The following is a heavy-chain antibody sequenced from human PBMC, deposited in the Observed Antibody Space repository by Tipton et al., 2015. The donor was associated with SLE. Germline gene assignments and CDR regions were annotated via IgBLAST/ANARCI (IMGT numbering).Heavy chain of an antibody. J-gene: IGHJ4*02. V-gene: IGHV4-4*07. CDR2: IYTSGST. Sequence: TLSLTCTVSGGSISSYYWSWIRQPAGKGLEWIGRIYTSGSTNYNPSLKSRVTMSVDTSKNQFSLKLSSVTAADTAIYYCAGCPLHSSGWYTDYWGQGTLVTVSS. CDR3: AGCPLHSSGWYTDY. CDR1: GGSISSYY. D-gene: IGHD6-19*01.